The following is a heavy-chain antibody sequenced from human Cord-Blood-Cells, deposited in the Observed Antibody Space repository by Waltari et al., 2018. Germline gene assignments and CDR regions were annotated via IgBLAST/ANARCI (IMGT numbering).Heavy chain of an antibody. Sequence: QVTLKESGPVLVKPTETLTLTCTVSGFSLSNARMGVSWIRQPPGKALEWLAHIFSNDEKSYSTSLKSSLTISNDTSKSHVVLTMTNMDPVDTATYYCARKLRGRDRAFDIWGQGTMVTVSS. V-gene: IGHV2-26*01. CDR2: IFSNDEK. J-gene: IGHJ3*02. D-gene: IGHD3-16*01. CDR1: GFSLSNARMG. CDR3: ARKLRGRDRAFDI.